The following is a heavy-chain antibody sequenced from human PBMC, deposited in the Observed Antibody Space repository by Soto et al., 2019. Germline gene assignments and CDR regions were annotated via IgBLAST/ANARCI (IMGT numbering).Heavy chain of an antibody. CDR3: ASGEGIDY. J-gene: IGHJ4*02. V-gene: IGHV4-38-2*01. CDR2: IYHSGST. Sequence: PSETLSLTCAVSGYSISSGYYWGWIRQPPGKGLEWIGTIYHSGSTYYNPSLRSRVTISLDMSKNQFSLKLSSVTAADTAVYYCASGEGIDYWGQGALVTVSS. CDR1: GYSISSGYY.